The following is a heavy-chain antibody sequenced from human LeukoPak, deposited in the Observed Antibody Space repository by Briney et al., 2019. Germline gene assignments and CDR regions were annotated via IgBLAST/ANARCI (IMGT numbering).Heavy chain of an antibody. V-gene: IGHV3-53*04. CDR3: ARDLTGRSDY. Sequence: GGSLRLSCAASGFTVSSNYMNWVRQAPGKGLEWVSVIYSGGSTYYADSVKGRFTISRHNSKNTLYLQMNSLRAEDTAVYYCARDLTGRSDYWGQGTLVTVSS. CDR1: GFTVSSNY. CDR2: IYSGGST. J-gene: IGHJ4*02. D-gene: IGHD3-9*01.